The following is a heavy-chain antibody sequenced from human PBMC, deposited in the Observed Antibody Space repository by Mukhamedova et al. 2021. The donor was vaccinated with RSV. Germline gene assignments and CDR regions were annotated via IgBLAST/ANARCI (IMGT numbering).Heavy chain of an antibody. D-gene: IGHD2-2*01. CDR3: TRVLSSTWKYYFDY. Sequence: VISFDGSNKYYADSVKGRFTISRDNSKNTVYLQMNSLRVDDTAVYYCTRVLSSTWKYYFDYWGQEFLVTVSS. CDR2: ISFDGSNK. V-gene: IGHV3-30-3*01. J-gene: IGHJ4*02.